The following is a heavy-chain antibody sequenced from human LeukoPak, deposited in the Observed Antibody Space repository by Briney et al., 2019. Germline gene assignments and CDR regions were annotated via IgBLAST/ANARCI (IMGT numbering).Heavy chain of an antibody. CDR3: AKESEDFGSGNYFDS. D-gene: IGHD3-10*01. Sequence: GGSLRLSCAAYGITFSSFAMSWVRQAPGKGLEWVSAIRGSGGNRFYADSVEGRFVISRDNSNNTVYLQLSSLRAEDTAVYYCAKESEDFGSGNYFDSWGQGTLVTVSS. CDR1: GITFSSFA. CDR2: IRGSGGNR. J-gene: IGHJ4*02. V-gene: IGHV3-23*01.